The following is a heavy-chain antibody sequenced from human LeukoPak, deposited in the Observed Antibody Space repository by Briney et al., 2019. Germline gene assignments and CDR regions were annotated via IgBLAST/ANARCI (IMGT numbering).Heavy chain of an antibody. CDR3: ARMTAVAGHFDY. CDR2: IYYSGST. CDR1: GGSISSYY. Sequence: SETLSLTCTVSGGSISSYYWSWIRQPPGKGLEWIGYIYYSGSTNYNPSLKSRVTISVDKSKNQFSLKLSSVTAADTAVYYCARMTAVAGHFDYWGQGTLVTVSS. V-gene: IGHV4-59*12. J-gene: IGHJ4*02. D-gene: IGHD6-19*01.